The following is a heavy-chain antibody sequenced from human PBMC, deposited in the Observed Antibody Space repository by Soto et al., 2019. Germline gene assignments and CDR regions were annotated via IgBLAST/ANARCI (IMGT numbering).Heavy chain of an antibody. Sequence: PGGSLRLSCVAPGFTFSDHYMTWIRQAPGKGLEWLSYVSTSSSYTNYADSVKGRFTISRDNAMNSLYLQMNSLRAEDTAVYYCARLRLTGYFDYWGQGTLVTVSS. V-gene: IGHV3-11*03. CDR1: GFTFSDHY. J-gene: IGHJ4*02. CDR2: VSTSSSYT. CDR3: ARLRLTGYFDY.